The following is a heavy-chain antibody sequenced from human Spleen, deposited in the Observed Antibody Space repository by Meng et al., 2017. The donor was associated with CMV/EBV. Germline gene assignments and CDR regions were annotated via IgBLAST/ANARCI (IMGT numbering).Heavy chain of an antibody. Sequence: GESLKISCAASGFTFSSYSMNWVRQAPGKGLEWVSIISGSSSYIYYADSVKGRFTISRDNAKNSLYLQMNSLRDEDTAVYYCARDLSVTTWGYYGMDVWGQGTTVTVSS. V-gene: IGHV3-21*01. CDR2: ISGSSSYI. CDR1: GFTFSSYS. CDR3: ARDLSVTTWGYYGMDV. D-gene: IGHD4-11*01. J-gene: IGHJ6*02.